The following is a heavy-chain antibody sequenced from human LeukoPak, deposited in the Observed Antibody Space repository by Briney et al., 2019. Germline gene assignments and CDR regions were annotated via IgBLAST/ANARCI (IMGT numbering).Heavy chain of an antibody. V-gene: IGHV3-7*01. CDR1: GFSFSSYW. D-gene: IGHD1-26*01. CDR2: INQDGNER. Sequence: GGSLRLSCAASGFSFSSYWMGWVRQAPGKGLEWVANINQDGNERYSVVSVRGRFTISRDNAKNSLHLQMNGLRAEDTAVYYCGRDSGRKEDYWGQGTLVTVSS. J-gene: IGHJ4*02. CDR3: GRDSGRKEDY.